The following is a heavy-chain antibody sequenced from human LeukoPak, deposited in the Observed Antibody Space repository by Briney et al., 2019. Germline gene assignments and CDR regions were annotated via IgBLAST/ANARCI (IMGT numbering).Heavy chain of an antibody. J-gene: IGHJ4*02. Sequence: GASVKVSCKASGGTFSSYAISWVRQAPGQGLEWMGGIIPIFGTANYAQKFQGRVTITADESTSTAYMELSSLRSEDTAVYYCARDRGGSSSYYDLAYWGQGTLVTVSS. CDR2: IIPIFGTA. V-gene: IGHV1-69*13. D-gene: IGHD3-10*01. CDR1: GGTFSSYA. CDR3: ARDRGGSSSYYDLAY.